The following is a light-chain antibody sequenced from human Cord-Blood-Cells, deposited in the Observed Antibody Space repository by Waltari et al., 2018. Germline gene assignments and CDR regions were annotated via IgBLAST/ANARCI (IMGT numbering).Light chain of an antibody. J-gene: IGLJ3*02. V-gene: IGLV1-40*01. CDR1: ISNIGAGYD. CDR3: QSYDSSLSGYWV. Sequence: QSVLTQPPSVSGAPGQRVTISCTGSISNIGAGYDVHWYQQLPGTAPKLLIYGNSNRPSGVPDRFSGSKSGTSASLAITGLQAEDEADYYCQSYDSSLSGYWVFGGGTKLTVL. CDR2: GNS.